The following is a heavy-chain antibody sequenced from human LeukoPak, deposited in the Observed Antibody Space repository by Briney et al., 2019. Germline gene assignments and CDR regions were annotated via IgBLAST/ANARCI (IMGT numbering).Heavy chain of an antibody. J-gene: IGHJ4*02. CDR2: ISGSGGST. V-gene: IGHV3-23*01. D-gene: IGHD3-10*01. Sequence: GGSLRLSCAASGFTFSSYAMSWVRQAPGKGLEWVSAISGSGGSTYYADSVKGRFTISRDNGRNTVFLQMSSLRAEDTALYYCARKSASGNYPLDYWGQGTLVTVSS. CDR3: ARKSASGNYPLDY. CDR1: GFTFSSYA.